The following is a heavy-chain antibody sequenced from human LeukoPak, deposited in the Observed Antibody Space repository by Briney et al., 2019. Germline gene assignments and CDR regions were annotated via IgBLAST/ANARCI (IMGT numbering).Heavy chain of an antibody. CDR2: ISGSGGST. J-gene: IGHJ4*02. CDR1: GFTFRNYG. V-gene: IGHV3-23*01. D-gene: IGHD2-8*01. CDR3: AKSPLQLYTLDY. Sequence: GGSLRLSCAASGFTFRNYGMSWVRQAPLKGLEWVSAISGSGGSTYYADSVKGRFTISRDNSKNTLYLQMNSLKAEDTAVYYCAKSPLQLYTLDYWGQGTLVTVSS.